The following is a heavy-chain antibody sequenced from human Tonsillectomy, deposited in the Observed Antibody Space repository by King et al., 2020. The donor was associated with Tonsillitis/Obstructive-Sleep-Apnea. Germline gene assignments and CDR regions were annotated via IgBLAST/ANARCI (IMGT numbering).Heavy chain of an antibody. Sequence: VQLVESGAEVKKPGESLKISCKGSGYSFTSYWIGWVRQMPGKGLEWMGIIYPGDSDTRYSPSFQGQVTISADKSISTAYLQWSSLKASDTAMYYFARRSDYYGSGSYSFDYWGQGTLVTVSS. CDR2: IYPGDSDT. J-gene: IGHJ4*02. D-gene: IGHD3-10*01. CDR3: ARRSDYYGSGSYSFDY. CDR1: GYSFTSYW. V-gene: IGHV5-51*03.